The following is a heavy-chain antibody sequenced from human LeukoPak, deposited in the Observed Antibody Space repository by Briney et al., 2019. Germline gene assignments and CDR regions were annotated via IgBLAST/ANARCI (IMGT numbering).Heavy chain of an antibody. V-gene: IGHV3-66*01. CDR3: ASGLYGMDV. CDR2: IYAGGST. J-gene: IGHJ6*02. CDR1: GFTVSSNY. D-gene: IGHD2-21*01. Sequence: GGSLRLSCAASGFTVSSNYMSWVRQAPGKWLEGVSMIYAGGSTYYADSVKGRFTISRDNSKNTLHLQMNSLRAEDTAVYYCASGLYGMDVWGQGTTVTVSS.